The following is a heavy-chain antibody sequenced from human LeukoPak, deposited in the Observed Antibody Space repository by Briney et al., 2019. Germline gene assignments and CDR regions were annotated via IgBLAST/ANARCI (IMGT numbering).Heavy chain of an antibody. CDR2: ISSSSSYI. J-gene: IGHJ4*02. D-gene: IGHD1-14*01. V-gene: IGHV3-21*01. CDR1: GFTFSSYS. Sequence: GGSLRLSCAASGFTFSSYSMNWVRQAPGKGLEWVSSISSSSSYIYYADSVKGRFTISRDNAKNSLYPQMNSLRAEDTAVYYCARGVPGGYFDYWGQGTLVTVSS. CDR3: ARGVPGGYFDY.